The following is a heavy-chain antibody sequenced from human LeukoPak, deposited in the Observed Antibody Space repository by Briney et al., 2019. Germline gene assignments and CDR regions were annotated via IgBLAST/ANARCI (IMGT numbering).Heavy chain of an antibody. D-gene: IGHD2-21*02. CDR2: IYYSGST. Sequence: SETLSLTCTVSGGSISSGDYYWSWIRQPPGKGLEWIGYIYYSGSTYYNPSLKSRVTISVDTSKNQFSLKLSSVTAADTAVYYCARHSIVVVTAGAFDIWGQGTMVTVSS. CDR3: ARHSIVVVTAGAFDI. CDR1: GGSISSGDYY. J-gene: IGHJ3*02. V-gene: IGHV4-30-4*01.